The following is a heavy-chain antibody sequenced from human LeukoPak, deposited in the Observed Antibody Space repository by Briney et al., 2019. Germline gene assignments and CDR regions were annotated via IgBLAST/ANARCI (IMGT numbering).Heavy chain of an antibody. CDR3: ARAPDIVATNFDY. CDR1: GASISSYY. Sequence: PSETLSLTCTISGASISSYYWSWIRQPPGKGLEWIGFIYYSGSAKYNPSLKSRVTISVDSSKNQFSLKMSSVTAADTAVYYCARAPDIVATNFDYWGQGTLVTVSS. V-gene: IGHV4-59*01. J-gene: IGHJ4*02. CDR2: IYYSGSA. D-gene: IGHD5-12*01.